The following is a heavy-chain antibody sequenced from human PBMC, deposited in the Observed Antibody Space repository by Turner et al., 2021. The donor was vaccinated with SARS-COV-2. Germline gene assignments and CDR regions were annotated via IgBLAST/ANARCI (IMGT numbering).Heavy chain of an antibody. CDR2: IKQDGSEK. D-gene: IGHD2-2*01. V-gene: IGHV3-7*01. CDR3: ARSPGYYFDY. Sequence: EVQLVESGGGLVQPGGSLRLSCAASGFTFSGYWMSWVRQAPGKGLDWVANIKQDGSEKHFVDSVKGRFTISRDNAKNSLSLQMNSLRAEDTAVYYCARSPGYYFDYWGQGTLVTVSS. J-gene: IGHJ4*02. CDR1: GFTFSGYW.